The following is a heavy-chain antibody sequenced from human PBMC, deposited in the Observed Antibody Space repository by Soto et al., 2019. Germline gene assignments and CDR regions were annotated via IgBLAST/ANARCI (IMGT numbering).Heavy chain of an antibody. CDR2: ISYDGSNK. CDR1: GFTFSSYG. D-gene: IGHD6-6*01. Sequence: GGSLRLSCAASGFTFSSYGMHWVRQAPGKGLEWVAVISYDGSNKYYADSVKGRFTISRDNSKNTLYLQMSSLRSEDTAVYYCARGDWQLVRDNWFDPWGQGTLVTVSS. CDR3: ARGDWQLVRDNWFDP. V-gene: IGHV3-30*03. J-gene: IGHJ5*02.